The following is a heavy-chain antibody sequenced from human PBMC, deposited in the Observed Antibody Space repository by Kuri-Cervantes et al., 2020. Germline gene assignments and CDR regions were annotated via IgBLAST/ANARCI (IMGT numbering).Heavy chain of an antibody. V-gene: IGHV4-38-2*02. D-gene: IGHD6-19*01. J-gene: IGHJ4*02. CDR3: AREGAVAGTVKGFDFDY. CDR2: IYHSGST. CDR1: GYSISSGYH. Sequence: GSLRLSCTVSGYSISSGYHWGWIRQPPGKGLEWIGSIYHSGSTYYNPSLKSRVTISVDKSKNQFSLKLSSVTAADTAVYYCAREGAVAGTVKGFDFDYWGQGTLVTVSS.